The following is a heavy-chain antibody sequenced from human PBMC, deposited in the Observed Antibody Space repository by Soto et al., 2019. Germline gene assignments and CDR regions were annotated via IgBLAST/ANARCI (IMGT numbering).Heavy chain of an antibody. J-gene: IGHJ4*02. V-gene: IGHV3-7*03. CDR3: ARVGKSHYYDSSGYYLMFDY. CDR1: GFIYDRYW. D-gene: IGHD3-22*01. CDR2: IEQDGSET. Sequence: GGTRRRSWETSGFIYDRYWMSGGCQAHVKGLEWVANIEQDGSETYSVDSMKGRFTISRDNAKKTLYLQMNSLRVDDTAVYYCARVGKSHYYDSSGYYLMFDYWGQGALVTVSS.